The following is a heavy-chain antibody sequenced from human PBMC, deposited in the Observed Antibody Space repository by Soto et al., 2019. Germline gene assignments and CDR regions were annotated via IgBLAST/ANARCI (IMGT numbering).Heavy chain of an antibody. D-gene: IGHD1-26*01. CDR3: ARGLGGSYYYYYGMDV. J-gene: IGHJ6*02. V-gene: IGHV4-38-2*01. CDR2: IYHSGST. Sequence: SETLSLTCAVSGYSISSGYYWGWIRQPPGKGLEWIGSIYHSGSTYYNPSLKSRVTISVDTSKNQFSLKLSSETAADTAVYYCARGLGGSYYYYYGMDVWGQGTTVTVSS. CDR1: GYSISSGYY.